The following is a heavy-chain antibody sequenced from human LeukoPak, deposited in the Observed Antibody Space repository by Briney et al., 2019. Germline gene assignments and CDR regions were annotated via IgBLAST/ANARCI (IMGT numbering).Heavy chain of an antibody. J-gene: IGHJ4*02. CDR3: ARLLRVTTAGPDLYYFDY. CDR2: IYNSGST. V-gene: IGHV4-59*08. Sequence: SETLSLTCTVSGDSISRYYWSWIRQPPGKRPEWIGHIYNSGSTNYNPSLKSRTTISVDTSKNQFSLKLSSVTAADTAVYYCARLLRVTTAGPDLYYFDYWGQGTLVTVSS. CDR1: GDSISRYY. D-gene: IGHD4-17*01.